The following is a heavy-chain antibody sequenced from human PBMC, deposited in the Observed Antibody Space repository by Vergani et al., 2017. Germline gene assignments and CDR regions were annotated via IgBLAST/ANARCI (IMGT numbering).Heavy chain of an antibody. CDR3: ARWRDCSSTSCSRGVYYYYYMDV. J-gene: IGHJ6*03. CDR2: ISSSSSYI. D-gene: IGHD2-2*01. Sequence: EVQLVESGGGLVKPGGSLRLSCAASGFTFSSYSMNWVRQAPGKGLEWVSSISSSSSYIYYADSVKGRFTISRDNAKNSLYLQMNSLRAEDTAVYYCARWRDCSSTSCSRGVYYYYYMDVWGKGTTVTVS. CDR1: GFTFSSYS. V-gene: IGHV3-21*01.